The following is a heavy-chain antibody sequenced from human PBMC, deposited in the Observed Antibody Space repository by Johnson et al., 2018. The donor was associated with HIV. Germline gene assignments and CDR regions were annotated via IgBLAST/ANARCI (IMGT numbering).Heavy chain of an antibody. J-gene: IGHJ3*02. V-gene: IGHV3-30*03. CDR2: VYGDGGNK. D-gene: IGHD4-17*01. Sequence: QVQLLESGGGLVQPGGSLRLSCAASGFTFSTYWMHWVRQAPGKGLVWVAVVYGDGGNKYYADSVKGRFTISRDNSKNTMYLQMTSLSVEDRAVYYCAGAPWMDYGDNDELLNIWGQGTMAT. CDR3: AGAPWMDYGDNDELLNI. CDR1: GFTFSTYW.